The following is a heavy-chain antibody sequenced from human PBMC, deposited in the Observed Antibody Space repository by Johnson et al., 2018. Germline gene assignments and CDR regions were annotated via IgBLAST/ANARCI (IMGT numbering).Heavy chain of an antibody. J-gene: IGHJ6*02. CDR2: IGTAGDT. Sequence: QLVESGGGLVKPGGSLRLSCAASGFTFSSYSMNWVRQAPGKSLEWVSAIGTAGDTYYPGSVKGRFTISRENAKNSLYLQMNSLRDEDTAVYYCARDRDGAGNWNALFYYYYGMDVWGQGTTVTVSS. CDR3: ARDRDGAGNWNALFYYYYGMDV. V-gene: IGHV3-13*01. D-gene: IGHD1-1*01. CDR1: GFTFSSYS.